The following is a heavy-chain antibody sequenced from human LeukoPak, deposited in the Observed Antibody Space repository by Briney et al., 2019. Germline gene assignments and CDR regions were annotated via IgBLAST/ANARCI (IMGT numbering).Heavy chain of an antibody. CDR3: ASACWQLPSPHAFDL. J-gene: IGHJ3*01. CDR1: GGTFSSYT. CDR2: IIPILGIA. D-gene: IGHD2-15*01. Sequence: GASVKVSCKASGGTFSSYTISWVRQAPGQGLEWMGRIIPILGIANYAQKFQGRVTITADKSTSTAYMELSSLRSEDTAVYYCASACWQLPSPHAFDLWGQGTMVTVSS. V-gene: IGHV1-69*02.